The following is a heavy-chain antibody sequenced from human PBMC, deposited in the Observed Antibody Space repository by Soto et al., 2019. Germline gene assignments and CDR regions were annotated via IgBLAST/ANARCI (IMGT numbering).Heavy chain of an antibody. CDR2: INPSGGST. CDR1: GCTFTSYY. CDR3: AIVGPDFATIGLLYY. Sequence: AAVKVSCTASGCTFTSYYMQWVRQAPGQGLEWMGIINPSGGSTSYAQKFQGRVTMARDTSTSTVYVELSSLTSEDTAVYYCAIVGPDFATIGLLYYWGQGSPVTGS. V-gene: IGHV1-46*01. J-gene: IGHJ4*02. D-gene: IGHD2-15*01.